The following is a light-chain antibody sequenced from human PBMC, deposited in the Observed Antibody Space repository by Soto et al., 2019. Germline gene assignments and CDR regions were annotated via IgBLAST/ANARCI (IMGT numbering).Light chain of an antibody. V-gene: IGKV1-8*01. CDR1: QDISNY. CDR3: HQYWSYPWT. Sequence: ALRMTQSPSSLSASPGAGVTITCRASQDISNYLAWYQQKPGKAPNLLIYSASTLQSGVPSRFSGSGSGTDGTISIRSLQSEDCATYVCHQYWSYPWTFGQGTKVEI. J-gene: IGKJ1*01. CDR2: SAS.